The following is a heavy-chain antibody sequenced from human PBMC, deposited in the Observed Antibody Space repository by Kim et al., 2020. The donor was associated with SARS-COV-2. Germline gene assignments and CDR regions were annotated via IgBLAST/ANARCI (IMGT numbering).Heavy chain of an antibody. D-gene: IGHD2-21*01. J-gene: IGHJ5*02. CDR2: ISYSGNT. CDR1: GGPISSKDYY. CDR3: ARSPAYHGFDP. V-gene: IGHV4-31*03. Sequence: SETLSLTCTVSGGPISSKDYYWSWIRQRPGKGPEWIGFISYSGNTNYNPSLKSRLTISVDTPKNHFSLKLSSVTAADTAVYFCARSPAYHGFDPWGQGILVSVSS.